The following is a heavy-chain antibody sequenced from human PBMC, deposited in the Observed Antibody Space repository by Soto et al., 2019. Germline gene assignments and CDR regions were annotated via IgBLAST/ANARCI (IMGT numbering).Heavy chain of an antibody. Sequence: QVQLVQSGAEVKKYGSSVKVSCKASGGTFSRYAISWVRQAPGQGLEWMGGITPMFGTANYAQRFQGRVTITADKSTSTAYMELSSLRSEDTAVYYCASKYCSSTSCFKWFDPWGQGTLVTVSS. J-gene: IGHJ5*02. CDR1: GGTFSRYA. CDR2: ITPMFGTA. D-gene: IGHD2-2*01. CDR3: ASKYCSSTSCFKWFDP. V-gene: IGHV1-69*14.